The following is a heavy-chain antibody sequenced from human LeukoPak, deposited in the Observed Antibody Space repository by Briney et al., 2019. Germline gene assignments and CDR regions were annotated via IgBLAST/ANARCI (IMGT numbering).Heavy chain of an antibody. J-gene: IGHJ5*02. CDR3: AKDSAIFGAGDWFDP. V-gene: IGHV3-23*01. D-gene: IGHD3-3*01. Sequence: GGSLRLSCGVSGFTFSSYTMSWVRQTPGKGLEWVSSITGSGGSRYYADSVKGRFTISRDNSKNSLYLRMSSLRAEDTAVYYCAKDSAIFGAGDWFDPWGQGTLVTVSS. CDR2: ITGSGGSR. CDR1: GFTFSSYT.